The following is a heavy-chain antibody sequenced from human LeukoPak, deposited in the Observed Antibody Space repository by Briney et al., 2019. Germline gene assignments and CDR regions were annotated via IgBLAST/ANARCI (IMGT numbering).Heavy chain of an antibody. D-gene: IGHD3-22*01. CDR1: AGSISSGGYY. V-gene: IGHV4-31*03. Sequence: SQTLSLTCTVSAGSISSGGYYWSWIRQHPGEGLEWIGNIYYSGSTYYNPSLKSRPTISVDTSKNQFSLKLSSVTAADTAVYYCARALGSSGYGWFDPWGQGTLVTVSS. J-gene: IGHJ5*02. CDR2: IYYSGST. CDR3: ARALGSSGYGWFDP.